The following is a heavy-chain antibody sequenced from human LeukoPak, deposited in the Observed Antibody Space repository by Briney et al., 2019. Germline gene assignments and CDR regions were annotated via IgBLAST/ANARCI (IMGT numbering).Heavy chain of an antibody. CDR1: GFTFSSYA. J-gene: IGHJ4*02. CDR2: IKQDGSEK. CDR3: ARGRLPTHY. D-gene: IGHD2-15*01. Sequence: GGSLRLSCAASGFTFSSYAMSWVRQAPGKGLEWVANIKQDGSEKYYVDSVKGRFTISRDNAKNSLYLQMNSLRAEDTAVYYCARGRLPTHYWGQGTLVTVSS. V-gene: IGHV3-7*01.